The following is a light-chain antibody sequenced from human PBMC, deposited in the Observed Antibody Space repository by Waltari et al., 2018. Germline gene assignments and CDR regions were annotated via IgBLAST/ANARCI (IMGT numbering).Light chain of an antibody. J-gene: IGKJ3*01. V-gene: IGKV1-27*01. Sequence: DIQMTQSPSSLSASVGDRVTITCRASQGIGNYLAWYQQKPGTVPKLLIYTASTLQSGVPSRFSGSGSAADFTLTISSLQPEDAATYYCQNYNSAPVTFGPGTRVDIK. CDR2: TAS. CDR3: QNYNSAPVT. CDR1: QGIGNY.